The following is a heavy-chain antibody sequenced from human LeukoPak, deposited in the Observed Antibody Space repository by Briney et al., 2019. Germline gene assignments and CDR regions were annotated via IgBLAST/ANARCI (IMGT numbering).Heavy chain of an antibody. CDR3: ARDITIFGVVTIGSAGYMDV. J-gene: IGHJ6*03. D-gene: IGHD3-3*01. Sequence: PGGSLRLSCAASGFTFSSYSMNWVRQAPGKGLEWVSSISISSYIYYADSVKGRFTISGDNAKNSLYLQMNSLRAEDTAVYYCARDITIFGVVTIGSAGYMDVWGKGTTVTVSS. CDR1: GFTFSSYS. V-gene: IGHV3-21*01. CDR2: ISISSYI.